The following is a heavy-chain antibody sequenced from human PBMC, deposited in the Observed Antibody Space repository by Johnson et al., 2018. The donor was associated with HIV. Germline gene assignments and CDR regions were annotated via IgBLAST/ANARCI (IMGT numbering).Heavy chain of an antibody. CDR2: ISYDGSNK. D-gene: IGHD3-10*01. Sequence: QVQLVESGGGLVQPGGSLRLSCAASRFTFSRYAMHWVRQAPGKGLEWVAVISYDGSNKYYADSVKGRFTISRDNSKNTLYLQMNSLRAEDTAVYYCARDRLLWFGESAFDIWGQGTMVTVSS. CDR3: ARDRLLWFGESAFDI. J-gene: IGHJ3*02. V-gene: IGHV3-30-3*01. CDR1: RFTFSRYA.